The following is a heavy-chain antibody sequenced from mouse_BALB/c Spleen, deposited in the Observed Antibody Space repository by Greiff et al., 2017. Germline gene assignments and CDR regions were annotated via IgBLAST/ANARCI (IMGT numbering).Heavy chain of an antibody. V-gene: IGHV5-6-5*01. Sequence: EVKVEESGGGLVKPGGSLKLSCAASGFTFSSYAMSWVRQTPEKRLEWVASISSGGSTYYPDSVKGRFTISRDNARNILYLQMSSLRSEDTAMYYCARGDSYYAMDYWGQGTSVTVAS. J-gene: IGHJ4*01. CDR3: ARGDSYYAMDY. D-gene: IGHD2-4*01. CDR2: ISSGGST. CDR1: GFTFSSYA.